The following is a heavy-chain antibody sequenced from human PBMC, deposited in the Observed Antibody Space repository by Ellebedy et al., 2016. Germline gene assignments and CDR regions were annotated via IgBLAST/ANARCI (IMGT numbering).Heavy chain of an antibody. CDR2: IRRKVNNYAT. D-gene: IGHD1-26*01. J-gene: IGHJ4*02. V-gene: IGHV3-73*01. CDR1: GVSFSDST. Sequence: GESLKISXEASGVSFSDSTIHWVRQASGKGLDWVGRIRRKVNNYATAYGESVKDRFTISRDDAKNTAYLHMDSLTTEDTAVYYCTIPRWELITEGDFWGQGTLVTVSS. CDR3: TIPRWELITEGDF.